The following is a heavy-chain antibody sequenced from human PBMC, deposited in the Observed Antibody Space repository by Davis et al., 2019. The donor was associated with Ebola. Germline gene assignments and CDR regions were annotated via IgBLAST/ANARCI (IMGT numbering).Heavy chain of an antibody. V-gene: IGHV6-1*01. Sequence: HSRTPSLTRAISGDSVPSGGWNWIRQSPSRGLEWLGRTYYSSKWYNDYAVSVKSRISINPDTSKNQFSLQLNSVTPEDTAVYYCARGWLRTGIDVWGKGTTVTVSS. CDR1: GDSVPSGG. J-gene: IGHJ6*04. D-gene: IGHD6-19*01. CDR3: ARGWLRTGIDV. CDR2: TYYSSKWYN.